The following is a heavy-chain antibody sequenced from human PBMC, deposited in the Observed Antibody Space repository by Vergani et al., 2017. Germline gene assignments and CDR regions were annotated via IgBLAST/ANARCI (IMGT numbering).Heavy chain of an antibody. CDR3: ARDPTGXRGPVAARSGYMDV. D-gene: IGHD6-6*01. CDR1: GGSFSGYY. Sequence: QVQLQESGPGLVRHSETLSLTCAVYGGSFSGYYWSWIRQPPGKGLEWIGEINHSGSTNYNPSLKSRVTISVDTSKNQFSLKLSSVTAADTAVYYCARDPTGXRGPVAARSGYMDVWGKGTTVTVSS. V-gene: IGHV4-34*01. J-gene: IGHJ6*03. CDR2: INHSGST.